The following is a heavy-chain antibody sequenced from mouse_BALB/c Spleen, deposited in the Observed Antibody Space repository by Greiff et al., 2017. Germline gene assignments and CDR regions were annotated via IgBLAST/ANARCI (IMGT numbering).Heavy chain of an antibody. CDR3: ASTATSFYAMDY. CDR2: ISNLAYSI. CDR1: GFTFSDYG. V-gene: IGHV5-15*02. Sequence: EVQVVESGGGLVQPGGSRKLSCAASGFTFSDYGMAWVRQAPGKGPEWVAFISNLAYSIYYADTVTGRFTISRENAKNTLYLEMSSLRSEDTAMYYCASTATSFYAMDYWGQGTSVTVSS. J-gene: IGHJ4*01. D-gene: IGHD1-2*01.